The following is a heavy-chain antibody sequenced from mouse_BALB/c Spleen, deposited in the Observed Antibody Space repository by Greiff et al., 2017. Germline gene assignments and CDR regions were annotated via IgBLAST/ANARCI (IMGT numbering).Heavy chain of an antibody. V-gene: IGHV1S126*01. Sequence: VKLMESGPQLVRPGASVKISCKASGYSFTSYWMHWVKQRPGQGLEWIGMIDPSDSEIRLNQKFKDKATLTVDKSSSTAYMQLSSPTSEDSAVYYCARRKDYDGGFDYWGQGTTLTVSS. J-gene: IGHJ2*01. CDR3: ARRKDYDGGFDY. D-gene: IGHD2-4*01. CDR1: GYSFTSYW. CDR2: IDPSDSEI.